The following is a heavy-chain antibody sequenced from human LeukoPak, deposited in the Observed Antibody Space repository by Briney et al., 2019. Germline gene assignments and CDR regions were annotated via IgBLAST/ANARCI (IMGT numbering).Heavy chain of an antibody. Sequence: GGSLRLSCAASGFTFSDYYMSWIRQAPGKGLEWISYISSSGDTIYYAESVEGRFTVSRDNAQNSLYLQMNSLRAEDTAVYYCARFYANEWALPHWGQGTLVTVSS. CDR3: ARFYANEWALPH. CDR1: GFTFSDYY. CDR2: ISSSGDTI. V-gene: IGHV3-11*04. D-gene: IGHD1-26*01. J-gene: IGHJ4*02.